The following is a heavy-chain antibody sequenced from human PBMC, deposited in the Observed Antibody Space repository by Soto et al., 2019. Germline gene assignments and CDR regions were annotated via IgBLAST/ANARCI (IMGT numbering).Heavy chain of an antibody. D-gene: IGHD6-13*01. CDR2: INAGNGNT. J-gene: IGHJ4*02. CDR1: GYTFTSYA. Sequence: VKVSCKASGYTFTSYAMHWVRQAPGQRLEWMGWINAGNGNTKYSQKFQGRVTITRDTSASTAYMELSSLRSDDTAVYYCARERGIAAAGPFDYWGQGTLVTVSS. V-gene: IGHV1-3*01. CDR3: ARERGIAAAGPFDY.